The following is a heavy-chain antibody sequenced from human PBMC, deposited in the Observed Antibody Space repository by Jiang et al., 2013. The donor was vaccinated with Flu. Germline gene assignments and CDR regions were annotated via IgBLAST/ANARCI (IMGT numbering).Heavy chain of an antibody. CDR3: ARWVFGVVNRAFDI. J-gene: IGHJ3*02. CDR2: ISAYNGNT. D-gene: IGHD3-3*01. Sequence: GWISAYNGNTNYAQKLQGRVTVTTDTSTSTAYMELRSLRSDDTAVYYCARWVFGVVNRAFDIWGQGTMVTVSS. V-gene: IGHV1-18*01.